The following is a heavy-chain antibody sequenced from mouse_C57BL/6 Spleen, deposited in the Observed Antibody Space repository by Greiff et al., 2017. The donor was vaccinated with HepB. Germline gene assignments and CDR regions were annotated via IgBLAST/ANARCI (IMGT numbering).Heavy chain of an antibody. V-gene: IGHV1-18*01. CDR3: ASEGATERFAY. Sequence: EVKLVESGPELVKPGASVKIPCKASGYTFTDYNMDWVKQSHGKSLEWIGDINPNNGGTIYNQKFKGKATLTVDKSSSTAYMELRSLTYEDTAVYYCASEGATERFAYWGQGTLVTVSA. CDR2: INPNNGGT. CDR1: GYTFTDYN. D-gene: IGHD3-1*01. J-gene: IGHJ3*01.